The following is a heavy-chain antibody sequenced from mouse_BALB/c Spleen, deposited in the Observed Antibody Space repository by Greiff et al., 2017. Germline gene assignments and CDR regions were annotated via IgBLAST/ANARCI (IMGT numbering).Heavy chain of an antibody. V-gene: IGHV1-7*01. Sequence: QVQLQQSGAELAKPGASVKMSCKASGYTFTSYWMHWVKQRPGQGLEWIGYINPSTGYTEYNQKFKDKATLTADKSSSTAYMQLSSLTSEDSAVYYCATHGKGNYYAMDYWGQGTSVTVSS. D-gene: IGHD2-1*01. CDR3: ATHGKGNYYAMDY. CDR2: INPSTGYT. J-gene: IGHJ4*01. CDR1: GYTFTSYW.